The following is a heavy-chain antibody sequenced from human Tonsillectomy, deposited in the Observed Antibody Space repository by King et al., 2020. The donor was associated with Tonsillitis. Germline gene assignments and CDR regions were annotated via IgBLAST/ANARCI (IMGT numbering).Heavy chain of an antibody. Sequence: VQLVESGGGVVQPGRSLRLSCAASGFTFSSYAMHWVRQAPGKGLEWVAVISHDGSNKYYADSVKGRFTISRDNSKNTLYLQMNSLRAEDTAVYYCAREGITGTTGGIYYYYGMDVWGQGTTVTVSS. J-gene: IGHJ6*02. CDR3: AREGITGTTGGIYYYYGMDV. V-gene: IGHV3-30-3*01. D-gene: IGHD1-7*01. CDR1: GFTFSSYA. CDR2: ISHDGSNK.